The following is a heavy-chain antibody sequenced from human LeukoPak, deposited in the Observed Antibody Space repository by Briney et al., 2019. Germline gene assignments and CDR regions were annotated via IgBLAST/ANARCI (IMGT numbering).Heavy chain of an antibody. CDR1: GGSINTYY. J-gene: IGHJ4*02. Sequence: PSETLSLTCTVSGGSINTYYWSWLRQPPGKGLEWIGYIYYSGSTNYNPSLKSRVTILVDTSKNQFSLKLSSVTAADTAVYYCARGGAASSADYWGQGTLVTVSS. CDR2: IYYSGST. V-gene: IGHV4-59*01. CDR3: ARGGAASSADY. D-gene: IGHD6-13*01.